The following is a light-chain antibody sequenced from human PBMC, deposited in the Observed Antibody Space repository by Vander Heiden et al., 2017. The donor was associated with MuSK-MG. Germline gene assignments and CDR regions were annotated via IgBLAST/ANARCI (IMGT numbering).Light chain of an antibody. CDR2: DAS. V-gene: IGKV1-5*01. CDR1: QSISSW. CDR3: QQDNSYPIT. J-gene: IGKJ5*01. Sequence: DIQMTQSPSTLSASVGDRVTITCRASQSISSWLAWYQQKPGKAPKLLIYDASSLESGVPSRFSGSGSGTEFTLTISSLQPDDFATYYCQQDNSYPITFGQGTQMEIK.